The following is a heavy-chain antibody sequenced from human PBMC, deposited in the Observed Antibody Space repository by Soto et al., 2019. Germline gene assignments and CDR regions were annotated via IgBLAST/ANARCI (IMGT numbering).Heavy chain of an antibody. CDR2: IYYSGST. D-gene: IGHD2-15*01. V-gene: IGHV4-31*03. J-gene: IGHJ4*02. Sequence: SETLSLTCTVSGGSISSGGYYWSWIRQHPGKGLEWIGYIYYSGSTYYNPSLKSRVTISVDTSKNQFSLKLSSVTAADTAVYYCARSVPATPDYFDYWGQGTLVTVSS. CDR3: ARSVPATPDYFDY. CDR1: GGSISSGGYY.